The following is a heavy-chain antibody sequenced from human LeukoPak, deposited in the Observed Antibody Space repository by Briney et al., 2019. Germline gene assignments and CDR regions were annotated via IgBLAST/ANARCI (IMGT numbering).Heavy chain of an antibody. CDR3: ARDRSRDDILTGYAFDI. Sequence: ASVKVSCKVSGYTLTELSMHWVRQAPGKGLEWMGGFDPEDGETLYAQKLQGRVTMTEDTSTDTAYMELSSLRSEDTAVYYCARDRSRDDILTGYAFDIWGQGTMVTVSS. CDR2: FDPEDGET. D-gene: IGHD3-9*01. J-gene: IGHJ3*02. CDR1: GYTLTELS. V-gene: IGHV1-24*01.